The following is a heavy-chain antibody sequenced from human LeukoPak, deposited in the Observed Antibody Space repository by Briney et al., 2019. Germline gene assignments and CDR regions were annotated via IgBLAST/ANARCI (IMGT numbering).Heavy chain of an antibody. J-gene: IGHJ6*04. CDR2: MNPNSGNT. D-gene: IGHD3-22*01. V-gene: IGHV1-8*03. CDR1: GYTFTSYD. CDR3: ANGGGSGYSLDV. Sequence: SVNVSRKASGYTFTSYDINWLRQATGQGREGMGWMNPNSGNTRYPQKFQGRGTITRNTAINTVYTELGSLGPREPAGYYCANGGGSGYSLDVWGKGTTVTVSS.